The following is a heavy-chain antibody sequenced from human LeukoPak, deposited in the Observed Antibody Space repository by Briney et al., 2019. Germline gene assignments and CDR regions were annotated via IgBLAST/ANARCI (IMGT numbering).Heavy chain of an antibody. V-gene: IGHV1-24*01. D-gene: IGHD3-22*01. CDR2: SDPEDVKT. J-gene: IGHJ4*02. Sequence: ASVKVSCKISGYSLTGLAIHWVRQAPGKGLEWMGGSDPEDVKTSFAEKFQGRVTFTEDTSTDTAFMELSRLRSDDTAVYYCATFQAYANSGHLRPYFDYWGQGTLVTVSS. CDR1: GYSLTGLA. CDR3: ATFQAYANSGHLRPYFDY.